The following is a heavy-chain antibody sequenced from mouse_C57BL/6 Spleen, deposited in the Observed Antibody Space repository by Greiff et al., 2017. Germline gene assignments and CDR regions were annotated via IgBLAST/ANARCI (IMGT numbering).Heavy chain of an antibody. V-gene: IGHV1-53*01. Sequence: QVQLQQPGTELVKPGASVKLSCKASGYTFTSYWMHWVKQSPGQGLAWIGNINPSNGGTNYNEKFKSKATLPVDKSSSTAYMQLSSLTSEDSAVYYGARSDYYGSTDYWGQGTTLTVSS. CDR1: GYTFTSYW. D-gene: IGHD1-1*01. CDR3: ARSDYYGSTDY. CDR2: INPSNGGT. J-gene: IGHJ2*01.